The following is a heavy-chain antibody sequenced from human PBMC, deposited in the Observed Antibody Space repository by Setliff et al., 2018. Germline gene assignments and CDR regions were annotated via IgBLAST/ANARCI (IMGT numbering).Heavy chain of an antibody. J-gene: IGHJ4*02. CDR1: GYTFTGYY. V-gene: IGHV1-2*04. D-gene: IGHD7-27*01. CDR3: ARGWAALGIIGY. CDR2: INPNSGGT. Sequence: ASVKVSCKASGYTFTGYYMHWVRQAPGQGLEWMGWINPNSGGTNYAQKFQGWVTMTRNTSTSTAYMELSRLTSEDTAVYFCARGWAALGIIGYWGQGTLVTVSS.